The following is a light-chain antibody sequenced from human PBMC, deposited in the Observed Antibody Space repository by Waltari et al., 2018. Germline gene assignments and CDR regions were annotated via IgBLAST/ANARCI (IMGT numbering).Light chain of an antibody. V-gene: IGLV2-14*03. CDR3: CSYTSTSLYVL. CDR2: DVN. CDR1: SNDIGTYNH. Sequence: QSGLTQPASVSGSPGQSITISCSGSSNDIGTYNHVSWYQQHPGKAPKLLIFDVNSRPSGIPNRFSGSKSGRTASLTISGLQVEDEANYYCCSYTSTSLYVLFGGGTQVTVL. J-gene: IGLJ2*01.